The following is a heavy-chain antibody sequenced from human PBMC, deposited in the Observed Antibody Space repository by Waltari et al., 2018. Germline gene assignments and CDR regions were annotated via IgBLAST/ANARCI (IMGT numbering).Heavy chain of an antibody. J-gene: IGHJ4*02. Sequence: QVQLVQSGAEVKKPGSSVKVSCKASGGTFSSYAISWVRQAPGQGLEWMGGIIPIFGTANYAQKFQGRVTITADESTSTAYMELSSLRSEDTAVYYCASSQSLPMVQGVQMGDYWGQGTLVTVSS. CDR3: ASSQSLPMVQGVQMGDY. D-gene: IGHD3-10*01. CDR1: GGTFSSYA. CDR2: IIPIFGTA. V-gene: IGHV1-69*13.